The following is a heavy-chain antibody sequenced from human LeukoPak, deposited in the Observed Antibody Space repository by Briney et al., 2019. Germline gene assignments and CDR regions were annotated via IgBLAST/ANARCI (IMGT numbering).Heavy chain of an antibody. Sequence: PSQTLSLTCTVSGDSISNRDYYWSWIRQSPGKGLEWIGYIYYSGSTYYSPSLKSRITISLDTSKNQFSLNLSSVTAADTAVYFCAREYSGYDSDYFYYYMDVWGKGTPVTVSS. CDR3: AREYSGYDSDYFYYYMDV. CDR2: IYYSGST. J-gene: IGHJ6*03. CDR1: GDSISNRDYY. D-gene: IGHD5-12*01. V-gene: IGHV4-30-4*01.